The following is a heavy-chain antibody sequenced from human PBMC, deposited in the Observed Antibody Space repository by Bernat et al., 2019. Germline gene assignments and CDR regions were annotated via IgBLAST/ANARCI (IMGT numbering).Heavy chain of an antibody. CDR1: GYTFTGYY. CDR3: ARMVQGVIITGFDC. V-gene: IGHV1-2*06. D-gene: IGHD3-10*01. Sequence: QVQLVQSGAEVKKPGASVKVSCKASGYTFTGYYMHWVRQAPGQGLEWMGRINPNSGGTNYAQKFQGRATMTRDTSISTAYMELSRLRSDDTAVYYCARMVQGVIITGFDCWGQGTLVTVSS. CDR2: INPNSGGT. J-gene: IGHJ4*02.